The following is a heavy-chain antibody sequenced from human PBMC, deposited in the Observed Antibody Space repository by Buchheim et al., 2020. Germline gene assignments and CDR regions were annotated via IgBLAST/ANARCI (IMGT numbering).Heavy chain of an antibody. D-gene: IGHD1-14*01. CDR1: GGSFSDYY. J-gene: IGHJ4*02. Sequence: QVQLQQWGAGLLKPSETLSLTCAVYGGSFSDYYWNWIRQLPEKGLEWIGEIHQRGSTKYNPSPKSRATMSVDATTNQFSLSVTSVTAADTAVYYCARGPGARRTLDYWGQGTL. V-gene: IGHV4-34*01. CDR3: ARGPGARRTLDY. CDR2: IHQRGST.